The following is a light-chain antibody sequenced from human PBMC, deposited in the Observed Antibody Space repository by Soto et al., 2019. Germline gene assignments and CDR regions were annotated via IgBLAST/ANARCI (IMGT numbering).Light chain of an antibody. Sequence: QSVLTQPRSVSGSPGQSVTISCTGTSSDVGGYNYVSWYQQHPGKAPKLMIFDVNKRPSGVPDRISGSKFGNTASLTISGLQTEDEADYYCYSYAGTYPLVFGSGTKLTVL. CDR2: DVN. CDR3: YSYAGTYPLV. V-gene: IGLV2-11*01. J-gene: IGLJ1*01. CDR1: SSDVGGYNY.